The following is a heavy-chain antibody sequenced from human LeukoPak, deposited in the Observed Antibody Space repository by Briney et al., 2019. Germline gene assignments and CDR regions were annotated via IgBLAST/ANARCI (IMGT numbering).Heavy chain of an antibody. J-gene: IGHJ4*02. CDR1: GGSFSGYY. CDR3: ARSDYGDYFYFDY. Sequence: SETLSLTCAVYGGSFSGYYWSWIRQPPGKGLEWIGEINHSGSTNYNPSLKSRVTISVDTSKNQFSLKLSSVTAADTAVYYCARSDYGDYFYFDYWGQGTLVTVSS. V-gene: IGHV4-34*01. D-gene: IGHD4-17*01. CDR2: INHSGST.